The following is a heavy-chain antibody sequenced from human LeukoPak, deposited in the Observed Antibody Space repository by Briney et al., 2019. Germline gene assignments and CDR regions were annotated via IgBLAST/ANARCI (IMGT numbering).Heavy chain of an antibody. V-gene: IGHV3-33*01. D-gene: IGHD2-2*01. Sequence: GRSLRLSCAASGFTFSSYGMHWVRQAPGKGLEWVAVIWYDGSNKYYADSVKGRFTISRDNSKNTLYLQMNSLRAEDTAVYYCARGRVVPAAPFDYWGQGTLVTVSS. J-gene: IGHJ4*02. CDR3: ARGRVVPAAPFDY. CDR2: IWYDGSNK. CDR1: GFTFSSYG.